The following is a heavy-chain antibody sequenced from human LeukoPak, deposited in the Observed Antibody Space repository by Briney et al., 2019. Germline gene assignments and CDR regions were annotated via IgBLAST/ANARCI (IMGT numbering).Heavy chain of an antibody. CDR3: ARDVYSYAPYNWFDP. V-gene: IGHV4-59*01. J-gene: IGHJ5*02. CDR2: IYYSGST. CDR1: GGSISSYY. Sequence: SETLSPTCTVSGGSISSYYWSWIRQPPGKGLEWIGYIYYSGSTNYNPSLKSRVTISVDTSKNQFSLKLSSVTAADTAVYYCARDVYSYAPYNWFDPWGQGTLVTVSS. D-gene: IGHD5-18*01.